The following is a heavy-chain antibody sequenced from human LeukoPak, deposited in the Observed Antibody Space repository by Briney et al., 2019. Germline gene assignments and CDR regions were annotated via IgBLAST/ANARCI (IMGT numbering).Heavy chain of an antibody. J-gene: IGHJ4*02. CDR3: ATDQRYAFDY. CDR1: GFSFTDYP. V-gene: IGHV3-48*02. CDR2: IRTTAEGAKYA. D-gene: IGHD3-9*01. Sequence: GGSLRLSCATSGFSFTDYPMNWVSQAPGKGLEWIPNIRTTAEGAKYAYYADSVKGRVTISRDDGKNTLYLHMNSLRDDDTAVYYCATDQRYAFDYWGQGILVTVSS.